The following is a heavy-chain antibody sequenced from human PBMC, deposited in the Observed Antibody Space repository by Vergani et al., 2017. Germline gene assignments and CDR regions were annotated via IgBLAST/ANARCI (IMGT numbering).Heavy chain of an antibody. CDR2: KSYDGSNK. CDR3: ARGQIPRNYILSAFDI. J-gene: IGHJ3*02. V-gene: IGHV3-30*19. CDR1: GFTFSSYG. D-gene: IGHD1-7*01. Sequence: QVQLVESGGGVVQPGRSLRLSCAASGFTFSSYGMHWVRQAPGKGLEWVAVKSYDGSNKYYADSVKGRFTISRDNSKNTLYLQMNSLRAEDTAVYYCARGQIPRNYILSAFDIWGQGTMVTVSS.